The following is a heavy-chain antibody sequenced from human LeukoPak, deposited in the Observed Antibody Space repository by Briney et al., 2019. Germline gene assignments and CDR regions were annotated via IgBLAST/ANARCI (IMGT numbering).Heavy chain of an antibody. D-gene: IGHD6-13*01. Sequence: KASETLSLTCTVSGGSISSSSYYWGWIRQPPGKGLEWIGSIHYSGSTYYNPSLKSRVTVSVDTSKNQFSLNLSSVTAADTAVYYCLRAADGNWVAFDVWGQGAMVTVSS. CDR2: IHYSGST. CDR1: GGSISSSSYY. V-gene: IGHV4-39*03. J-gene: IGHJ3*01. CDR3: LRAADGNWVAFDV.